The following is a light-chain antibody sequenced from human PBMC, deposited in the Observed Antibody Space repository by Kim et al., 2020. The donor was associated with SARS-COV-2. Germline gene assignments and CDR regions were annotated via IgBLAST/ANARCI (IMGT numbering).Light chain of an antibody. V-gene: IGKV1-5*03. CDR2: KAS. CDR1: QIISSW. J-gene: IGKJ1*01. CDR3: QQYNAYSWT. Sequence: ESVRDRVTITCRASQIISSWLAWYQQKPGRAPKLLIYKASTLQSGVPSRFSGSGSGTEFTLTISSLQPDDFATYYCQQYNAYSWTFGQGTKVDIK.